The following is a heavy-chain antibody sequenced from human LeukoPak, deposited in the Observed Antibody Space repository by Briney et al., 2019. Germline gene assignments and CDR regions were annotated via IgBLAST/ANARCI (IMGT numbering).Heavy chain of an antibody. D-gene: IGHD6-13*01. CDR1: GGSFSGYY. Sequence: SETLSLTCAVYGGSFSGYYWSWIRQPPGKGLEWIGEINHSGSTNYNPSLKSRVTISVDTSKNQFSLKLSSVTAAGTAVYYCAREGIAAAGTSYFDYWGQGTLVTVSS. V-gene: IGHV4-34*01. J-gene: IGHJ4*02. CDR2: INHSGST. CDR3: AREGIAAAGTSYFDY.